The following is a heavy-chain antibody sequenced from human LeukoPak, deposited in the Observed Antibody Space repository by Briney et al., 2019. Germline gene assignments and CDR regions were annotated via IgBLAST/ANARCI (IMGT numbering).Heavy chain of an antibody. Sequence: SETPSLTCTVSGASVSRYYWSWIRQPPGKGLEWIGYIFYTGSTNYNPSLRSRVTILEDTSKNQFSLRLSSATAADTAVYYCARHVSLAAAGAFDIWGQGTMVTVSS. J-gene: IGHJ3*02. D-gene: IGHD6-13*01. CDR3: ARHVSLAAAGAFDI. CDR2: IFYTGST. V-gene: IGHV4-59*08. CDR1: GASVSRYY.